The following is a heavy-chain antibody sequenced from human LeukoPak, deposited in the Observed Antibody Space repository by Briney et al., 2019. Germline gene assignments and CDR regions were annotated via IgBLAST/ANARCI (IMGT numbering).Heavy chain of an antibody. J-gene: IGHJ4*02. Sequence: GGSLRLSCAASGFTFSSYWIHWVRQAPGKGLVWVSRINSDGSSTSYADSVKGRFTISRDNAKNTLYLQMNSLRAEDTAVYYCASGTTMVQGVIFAYWGQGTLVTVSS. V-gene: IGHV3-74*01. D-gene: IGHD3-10*01. CDR3: ASGTTMVQGVIFAY. CDR2: INSDGSST. CDR1: GFTFSSYW.